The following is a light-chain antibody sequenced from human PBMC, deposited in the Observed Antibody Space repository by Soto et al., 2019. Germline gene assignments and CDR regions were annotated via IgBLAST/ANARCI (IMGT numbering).Light chain of an antibody. CDR2: EVS. CDR3: SSYADSNTLLA. CDR1: SSDVGGYNY. Sequence: QSALTQPPSASGSPGQSVTISCTGTSSDVGGYNYVSWYQQHPGKAPKLMIYEVSKRPSGVPDRFSGSKSGNTASLTVSGLQAEDAADYYCSSYADSNTLLAFGSGTKVTVL. V-gene: IGLV2-8*01. J-gene: IGLJ1*01.